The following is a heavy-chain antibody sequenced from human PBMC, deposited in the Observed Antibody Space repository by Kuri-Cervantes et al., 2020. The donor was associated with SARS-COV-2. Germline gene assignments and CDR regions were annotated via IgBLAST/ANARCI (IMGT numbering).Heavy chain of an antibody. D-gene: IGHD2-15*01. CDR1: GFTFSSYA. Sequence: GGSLRLSCAASGFTFSSYAMTWVRQAPGKGLEWVSGLGGSGDVTYYADSVKGRFTISRDNSNNTLYLQMNSLRGEDTAVYYCAKLSGVVVAGTLDYWGQGTLVTVSS. J-gene: IGHJ4*02. V-gene: IGHV3-23*01. CDR2: LGGSGDVT. CDR3: AKLSGVVVAGTLDY.